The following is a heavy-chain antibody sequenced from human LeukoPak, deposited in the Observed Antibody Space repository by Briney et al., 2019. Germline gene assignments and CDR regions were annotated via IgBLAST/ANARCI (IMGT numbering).Heavy chain of an antibody. Sequence: PGGSLRLSCAASGFTFSNYWMSWVRQAPGKGLEWVANIKQDGSEKYYVDSVKGRFTISRDNAKNSLYLQMNSLRAEDTAVYYCARDAKKYSSGWPQDRHAFDIWGQGTMVTVSS. CDR1: GFTFSNYW. CDR2: IKQDGSEK. CDR3: ARDAKKYSSGWPQDRHAFDI. J-gene: IGHJ3*02. D-gene: IGHD6-19*01. V-gene: IGHV3-7*01.